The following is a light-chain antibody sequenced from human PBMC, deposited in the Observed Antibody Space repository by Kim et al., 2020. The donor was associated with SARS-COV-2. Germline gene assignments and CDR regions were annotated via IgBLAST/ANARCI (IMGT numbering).Light chain of an antibody. V-gene: IGLV6-57*01. J-gene: IGLJ2*01. CDR3: QSYDTFNHV. Sequence: NFMLTQPHSVSASPGKSVTISCTPTSGSIASNYVQLYQQRPGASPTILIYEDDRRPSGVPDRFSGSIDRSSNSASLTISGLKTEDDADYYCQSYDTFNHVFGGGTQLTVL. CDR1: SGSIASNY. CDR2: EDD.